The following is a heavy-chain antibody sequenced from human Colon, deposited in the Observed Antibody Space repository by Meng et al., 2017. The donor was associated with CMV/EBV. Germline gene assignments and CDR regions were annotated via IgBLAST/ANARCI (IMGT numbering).Heavy chain of an antibody. V-gene: IGHV4-39*07. D-gene: IGHD2/OR15-2a*01. Sequence: SETLSLTCNVTGGSVSSSTYYWAWIRQPPGKGLEWVGSVYYTGRPYHSTSVKSRVTISLDLSKNQFSLKLKSVTAADTAVYYCAKNIDTFHGYWGQGTLVTVSS. CDR1: GGSVSSSTYY. CDR2: VYYTGRP. CDR3: AKNIDTFHGY. J-gene: IGHJ4*02.